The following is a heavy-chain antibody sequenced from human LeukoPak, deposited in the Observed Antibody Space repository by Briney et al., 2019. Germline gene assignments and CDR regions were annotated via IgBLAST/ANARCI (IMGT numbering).Heavy chain of an antibody. CDR3: AREGIIAAAAPA. J-gene: IGHJ4*02. V-gene: IGHV3-7*01. CDR2: IKEDGSDK. D-gene: IGHD6-13*01. CDR1: GFTFSDYW. Sequence: PGGSLRLSCAVSGFTFSDYWMTWVRQAPGRGLERVANIKEDGSDKQYVDSVQGRFTISRDNAKNSLYLQMNSLRAEDTAVYYCAREGIIAAAAPAWGQGTLVTVSS.